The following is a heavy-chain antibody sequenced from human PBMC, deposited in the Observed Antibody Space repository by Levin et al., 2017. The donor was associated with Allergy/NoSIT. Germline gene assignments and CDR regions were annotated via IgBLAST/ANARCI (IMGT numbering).Heavy chain of an antibody. CDR1: GFTFTSFW. V-gene: IGHV3-7*01. CDR2: IERDGSET. D-gene: IGHD3-16*02. Sequence: GESLKISCAASGFTFTSFWMTLVRQAPGKGLEWVANIERDGSETYYVDSVKGRFTISRDNAKNSVYLQMNSLRVDDTAVYYCAREEGWGYHYGMDVWGQGTTVTVSS. CDR3: AREEGWGYHYGMDV. J-gene: IGHJ6*02.